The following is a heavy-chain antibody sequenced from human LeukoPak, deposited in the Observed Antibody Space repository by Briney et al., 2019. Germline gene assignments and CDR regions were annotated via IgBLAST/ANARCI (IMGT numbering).Heavy chain of an antibody. CDR3: ARDNVEQQLFYYYYYGMDV. J-gene: IGHJ6*02. V-gene: IGHV3-11*01. D-gene: IGHD6-13*01. Sequence: GGSLRLSCAASGFTFSDYYMSWIRQAPGKGLEWVSCISSSGSTIYYADSVKGRFTISRDNAKNSLYLQVNSLRAEDTAVYYCARDNVEQQLFYYYYYGMDVWGQGTTVTVSS. CDR1: GFTFSDYY. CDR2: ISSSGSTI.